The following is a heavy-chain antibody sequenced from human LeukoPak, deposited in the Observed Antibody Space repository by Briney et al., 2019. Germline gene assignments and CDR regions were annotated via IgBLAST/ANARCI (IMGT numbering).Heavy chain of an antibody. CDR1: GYIFSGYY. J-gene: IGHJ5*02. CDR2: INPKSGGT. D-gene: IGHD3-3*01. V-gene: IGHV1-2*02. CDR3: PRSTTIVGVLIPSGWFDP. Sequence: ASVKVSRKSSGYIFSGYYMHWVRQAPGQGVEWMGCINPKSGGTHYAQQFQGRVTMTRDTSISTAYMELSRLRSDDTAVYYWPRSTTIVGVLIPSGWFDPWGQGTLVTLSS.